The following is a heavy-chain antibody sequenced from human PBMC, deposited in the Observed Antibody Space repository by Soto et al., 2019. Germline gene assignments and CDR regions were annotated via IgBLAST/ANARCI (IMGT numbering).Heavy chain of an antibody. J-gene: IGHJ3*02. CDR1: GGTFSSYA. CDR2: IIPIFGTA. Sequence: QVQLVQSGAEVKKPGSSVKVSCKASGGTFSSYAISWVRQAPGQGLEWMGGIIPIFGTANYAQKFQGRVTINADESTSTAYMELSSLRSEDTAVYYCARVEYCSGGSCWRAFDIWGQGTMVTVSS. CDR3: ARVEYCSGGSCWRAFDI. D-gene: IGHD2-15*01. V-gene: IGHV1-69*01.